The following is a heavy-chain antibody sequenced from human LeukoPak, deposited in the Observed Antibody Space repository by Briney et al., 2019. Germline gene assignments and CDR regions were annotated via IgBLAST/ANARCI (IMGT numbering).Heavy chain of an antibody. J-gene: IGHJ5*02. V-gene: IGHV3-21*01. Sequence: GGSLRLSCAASGFTFSSYGMNWVRQAPGKGLEWVSSISSSSSYIYYADSVKGRFTISRDNAKNSLYLQMNSLRAEDTAVYYCARDLSSVYATNWFDPWGQGTLVTVSS. CDR1: GFTFSSYG. D-gene: IGHD2-8*01. CDR2: ISSSSSYI. CDR3: ARDLSSVYATNWFDP.